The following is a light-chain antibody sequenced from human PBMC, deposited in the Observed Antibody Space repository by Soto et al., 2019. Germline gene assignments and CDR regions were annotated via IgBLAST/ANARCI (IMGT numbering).Light chain of an antibody. CDR2: DAS. Sequence: DIQMTQSPSSLSASVGDRVTITCQASQDISNFLNWYQQKPGKAPELLIYDASNLETGVPSRFSGSGSGTDFTFTISSLQPEDVAVYYCQQYGGSRWTFGQGTKVEIK. V-gene: IGKV1-33*01. J-gene: IGKJ1*01. CDR3: QQYGGSRWT. CDR1: QDISNF.